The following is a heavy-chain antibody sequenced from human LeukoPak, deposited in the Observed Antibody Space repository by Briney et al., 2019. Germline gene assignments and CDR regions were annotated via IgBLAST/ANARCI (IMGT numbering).Heavy chain of an antibody. V-gene: IGHV4-59*08. CDR2: IYYSGST. CDR3: ARGRIAVGYNWFDP. CDR1: GGSISSYY. J-gene: IGHJ5*02. D-gene: IGHD6-19*01. Sequence: SETLSLTCTVSGGSISSYYWSWVRQPPGKGLEGIGYIYYSGSTNYNPSLKTRFTISLDTSKNQFSLKLSSVTAADTAVYYCARGRIAVGYNWFDPWGQGTLVTVSS.